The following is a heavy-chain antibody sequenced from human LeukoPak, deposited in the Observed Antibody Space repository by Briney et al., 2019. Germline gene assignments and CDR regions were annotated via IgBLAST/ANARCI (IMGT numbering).Heavy chain of an antibody. V-gene: IGHV3-21*01. Sequence: GGSLRLSCAASGLTFSSYSMNWVRQAPGKGLEWVSSISSSSSYIYYADSVKGRFTISRDNAKNSLYLQMNSLRAEDTAVYYCARDRSGYSGYDLDYWGQGTLVTVSS. D-gene: IGHD5-12*01. CDR3: ARDRSGYSGYDLDY. J-gene: IGHJ4*02. CDR1: GLTFSSYS. CDR2: ISSSSSYI.